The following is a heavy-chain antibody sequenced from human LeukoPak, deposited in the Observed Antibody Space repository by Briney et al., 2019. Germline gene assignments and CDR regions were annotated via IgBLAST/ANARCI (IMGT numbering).Heavy chain of an antibody. V-gene: IGHV4-30-4*08. Sequence: SETLPLTCAVYGGSFSGYYWSWIRQPPGKGLEWVGYIYYSGSTYYNPSLKSRVTISVDTSKNQFSLKLSSVTAADTAVYYCARGYCSGGSCYEDYWGQGTLVTVSS. CDR3: ARGYCSGGSCYEDY. CDR1: GGSFSGYY. CDR2: IYYSGST. D-gene: IGHD2-15*01. J-gene: IGHJ4*02.